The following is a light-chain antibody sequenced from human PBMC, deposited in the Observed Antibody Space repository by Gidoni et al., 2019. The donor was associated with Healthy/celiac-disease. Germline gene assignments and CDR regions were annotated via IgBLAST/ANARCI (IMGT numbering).Light chain of an antibody. Sequence: EIVFPHSPGTLSLSPGERATLSCRASQSVSSSYLAWYQQKPGQAPRLLSYGASRRATGIPDRFRGSGYGTDFTLNISRLETEDFAVYYCQHYGSSLTFXGXTKVEIK. CDR2: GAS. CDR3: QHYGSSLT. J-gene: IGKJ4*01. V-gene: IGKV3-20*01. CDR1: QSVSSSY.